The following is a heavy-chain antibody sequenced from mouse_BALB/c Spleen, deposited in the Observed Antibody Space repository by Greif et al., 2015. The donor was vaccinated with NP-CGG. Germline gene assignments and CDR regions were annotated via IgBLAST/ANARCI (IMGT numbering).Heavy chain of an antibody. J-gene: IGHJ4*01. CDR1: GYTFTSYW. D-gene: IGHD2-4*01. Sequence: QVQLKESGAELVKPGAPVKLSCKASGYTFTSYWMNWVKQRPGRGLEWIGRIDPSDSETHYNQKFKDKATLTVDKSSSTAYIQLSSLTSEDSAVYYCARWGMITGAYAMDYWGQGTSVTVSS. V-gene: IGHV1-69*02. CDR3: ARWGMITGAYAMDY. CDR2: IDPSDSET.